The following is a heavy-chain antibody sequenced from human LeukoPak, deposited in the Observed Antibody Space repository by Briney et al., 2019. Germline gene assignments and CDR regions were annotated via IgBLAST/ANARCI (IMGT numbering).Heavy chain of an antibody. J-gene: IGHJ3*02. CDR2: ISYDGRKK. CDR3: ARDNSGYDYAFDI. CDR1: GFTFSTYT. Sequence: PGMSLRLSCAVSGFTFSTYTMHWVRQAPGKGLEWVALISYDGRKKYYADFVKGRFTISRDNSKNMQYLQMNSLRAEDTAVYYCARDNSGYDYAFDIWGQGTMVTVSS. D-gene: IGHD5-12*01. V-gene: IGHV3-30*04.